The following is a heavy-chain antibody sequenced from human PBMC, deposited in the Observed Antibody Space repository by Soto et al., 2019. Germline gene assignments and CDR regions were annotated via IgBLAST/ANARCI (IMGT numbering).Heavy chain of an antibody. CDR3: ARGSTHYGMDV. Sequence: QVQLVQSGAEVKKPGASVKVSCKTSGYTFTNNGINWVRQAPGQGLEWMGWISGYNGNTAYAQKLQGRVTMTTDTFTSTAYMALRSLRSDDPAVYYCARGSTHYGMDVWGPGTTVTVSS. CDR2: ISGYNGNT. D-gene: IGHD1-1*01. J-gene: IGHJ6*02. V-gene: IGHV1-18*04. CDR1: GYTFTNNG.